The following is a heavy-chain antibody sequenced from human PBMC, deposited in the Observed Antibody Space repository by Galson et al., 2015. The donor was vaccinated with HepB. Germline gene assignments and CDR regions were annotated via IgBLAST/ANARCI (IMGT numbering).Heavy chain of an antibody. D-gene: IGHD5-12*01. CDR3: ARVNNEWLRAYTYTYPKFVSFDY. Sequence: SLRLSCAVSGFSLSAYSMSWVRQAPGKGLEWVATIKQDGSQKFYVDSVKGRFTISRDNAKDSVFLQMSSLRAADTAVYYCARVNNEWLRAYTYTYPKFVSFDYWGQGILVTVSS. CDR1: GFSLSAYS. J-gene: IGHJ4*02. V-gene: IGHV3-7*03. CDR2: IKQDGSQK.